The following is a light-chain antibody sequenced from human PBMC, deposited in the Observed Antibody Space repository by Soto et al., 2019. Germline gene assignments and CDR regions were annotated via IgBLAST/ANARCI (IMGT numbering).Light chain of an antibody. CDR2: GAS. Sequence: EIVMTQSPGTMSVSPGERATLSCRASENLNTNLAWYQQRPGQAPRLLIYGASTRATGVPARFTGSGSGTDFTLTISSLQPEDFATYYCQQANSFPLTFGGGTKVEIK. J-gene: IGKJ4*01. CDR3: QQANSFPLT. V-gene: IGKV3-15*01. CDR1: ENLNTN.